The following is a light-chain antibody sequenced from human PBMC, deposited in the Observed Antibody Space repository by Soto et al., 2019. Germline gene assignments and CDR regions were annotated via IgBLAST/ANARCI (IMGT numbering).Light chain of an antibody. V-gene: IGLV2-23*02. Sequence: QSALTQPASVSGSPGQSITISCTGTSSDVGGYNLVSWYQQYPGKAPKLIIYEVTKRPSGVSSRFSGSKSGNTASLTISGLQAEDEADYYCCSFAGASTLYVFGTGTKVT. J-gene: IGLJ1*01. CDR2: EVT. CDR3: CSFAGASTLYV. CDR1: SSDVGGYNL.